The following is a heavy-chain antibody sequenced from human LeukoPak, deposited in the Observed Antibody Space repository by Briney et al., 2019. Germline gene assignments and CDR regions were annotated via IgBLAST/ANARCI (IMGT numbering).Heavy chain of an antibody. CDR2: ISSSSSYI. CDR3: ARVVWERAVDY. Sequence: GGSLRLSCAASGFTFSSYSMNWVRQAPGKGLEWVSSISSSSSYIYYADSVKGRFTISRDNAKNSLYLQTNSLRAEDTAVYYCARVVWERAVDYWGQGTLVTVSS. V-gene: IGHV3-21*01. CDR1: GFTFSSYS. J-gene: IGHJ4*02. D-gene: IGHD1-26*01.